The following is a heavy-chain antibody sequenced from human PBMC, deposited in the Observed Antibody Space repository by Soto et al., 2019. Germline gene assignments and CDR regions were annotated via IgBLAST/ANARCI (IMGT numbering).Heavy chain of an antibody. J-gene: IGHJ5*02. D-gene: IGHD6-13*01. CDR1: GYTFTSYG. CDR2: ISAYNGIA. Sequence: SVKVSCTASGYTFTSYGISWVRQAPGQGLEWMGWISAYNGIANYAQKFQGRVTITADKSTSTAYMELSSLRSEDTAVYYCARLSGYSSSWYDWFDPWGQGTLVTVSS. CDR3: ARLSGYSSSWYDWFDP. V-gene: IGHV1-18*01.